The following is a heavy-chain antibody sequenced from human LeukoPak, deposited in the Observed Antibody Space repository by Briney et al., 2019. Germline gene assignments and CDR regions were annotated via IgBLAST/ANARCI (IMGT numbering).Heavy chain of an antibody. CDR3: TSVRATMYFDS. J-gene: IGHJ4*02. CDR2: INSDGSTT. Sequence: GGSLRLPCAASGFTFSNYWMHWDRQAPGKGLVWVSLINSDGSTTRYAHSVEGRFTISRDNAKNTLYLQMNSLRAEDTAVYYCTSVRATMYFDSWGQGTLVTVSS. D-gene: IGHD1-26*01. CDR1: GFTFSNYW. V-gene: IGHV3-74*01.